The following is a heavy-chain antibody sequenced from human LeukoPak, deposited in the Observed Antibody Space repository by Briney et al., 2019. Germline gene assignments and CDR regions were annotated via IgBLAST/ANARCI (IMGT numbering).Heavy chain of an antibody. CDR1: GFTFSDHY. Sequence: GGSLRLSCAASGFTFSDHYMDWVRQAPGKGLEWVGRTRNKANSYTTEYAASVKGRFTISRDDSKNSLYLQMNSLKTEDTAVYYLPGSEFGLPFDYWGKGTLLTASS. CDR3: PGSEFGLPFDY. V-gene: IGHV3-72*01. CDR2: TRNKANSYTT. J-gene: IGHJ4*02. D-gene: IGHD1-1*01.